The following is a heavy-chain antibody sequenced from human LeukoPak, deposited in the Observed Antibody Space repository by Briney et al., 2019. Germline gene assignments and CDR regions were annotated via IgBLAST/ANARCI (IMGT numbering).Heavy chain of an antibody. V-gene: IGHV3-23*01. CDR2: ISGSGGST. Sequence: PGGSLRLSCAASGFTFSSYGMSWVRQAPGKGLEWVSAISGSGGSTYYADSVKGRFTISRDNSKNTLYLQMNSLRAEDTAVYYCAKEFGYGSGSYYYYYYMDVWGKGTTVTISS. J-gene: IGHJ6*03. CDR1: GFTFSSYG. D-gene: IGHD3-10*01. CDR3: AKEFGYGSGSYYYYYYMDV.